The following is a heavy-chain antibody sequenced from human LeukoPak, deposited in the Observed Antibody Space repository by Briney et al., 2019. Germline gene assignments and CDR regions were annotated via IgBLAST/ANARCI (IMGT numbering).Heavy chain of an antibody. CDR3: ARHGDFWSGYYDDY. CDR2: IYYSGRT. CDR1: GDSFSRSDSY. D-gene: IGHD3-3*01. J-gene: IGHJ4*02. Sequence: SETLSLTCSVSGDSFSRSDSYWDWIRQPPGKGLEWIGTIYYSGRTYYSPSLKSRVTMSVDPSNNQFSLNLRSVTAADTAVYYCARHGDFWSGYYDDYWGQGTLVTVSS. V-gene: IGHV4-39*01.